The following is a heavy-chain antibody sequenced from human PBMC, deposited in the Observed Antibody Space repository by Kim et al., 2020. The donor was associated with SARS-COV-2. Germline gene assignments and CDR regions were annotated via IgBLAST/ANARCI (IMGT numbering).Heavy chain of an antibody. CDR3: TTGVITFGGVIVDI. D-gene: IGHD3-16*02. V-gene: IGHV3-15*01. J-gene: IGHJ3*02. Sequence: AAPVQGRFNISRDDSKNTLYLQMNSLKTEDTAVYYCTTGVITFGGVIVDIWGQGTMVTVSS.